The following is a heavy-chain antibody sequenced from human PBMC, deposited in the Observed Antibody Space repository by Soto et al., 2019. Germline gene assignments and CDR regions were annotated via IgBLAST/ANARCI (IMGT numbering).Heavy chain of an antibody. D-gene: IGHD3-3*01. CDR3: ARCEGNVLRFLEWLL. Sequence: ASVKVSCKASGGTFSSYAISWVRQAPGQGLEWMGGIIPIFGTANYAQKFQGRVTITADESTSTAYMELSSLRSEDTAVYYCARCEGNVLRFLEWLLWGQGTLVTVSS. J-gene: IGHJ4*02. CDR1: GGTFSSYA. V-gene: IGHV1-69*13. CDR2: IIPIFGTA.